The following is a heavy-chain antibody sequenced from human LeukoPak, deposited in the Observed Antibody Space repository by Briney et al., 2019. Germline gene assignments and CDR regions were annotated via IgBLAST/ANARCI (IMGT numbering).Heavy chain of an antibody. CDR3: ARDPVSATGSYYFSS. Sequence: GESLRLSCAASGFTFSSYWMSWVRQAPGKGLEWVANIKQDGSEKYYVDSVKGHFTISRDNSNNTLYLQMDSLRAEDTAVYFCARDPVSATGSYYFSSWGQGTLVTVSS. CDR2: IKQDGSEK. D-gene: IGHD3-10*01. V-gene: IGHV3-7*03. CDR1: GFTFSSYW. J-gene: IGHJ4*02.